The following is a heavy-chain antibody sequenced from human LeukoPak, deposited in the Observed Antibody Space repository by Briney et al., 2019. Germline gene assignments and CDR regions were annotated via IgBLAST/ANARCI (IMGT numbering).Heavy chain of an antibody. CDR2: ISSSSSTI. V-gene: IGHV3-48*01. CDR3: ARHSLASYYYMDV. Sequence: PGGSLRLSCAASGFTFSSYSMNWVRQAPGKGLEWVSYISSSSSTIYYADSVKGRFTISRDNAKNSLYLQMNSLRAEDTAVYYCARHSLASYYYMDVWGKGTTVTVSS. J-gene: IGHJ6*03. CDR1: GFTFSSYS. D-gene: IGHD2-15*01.